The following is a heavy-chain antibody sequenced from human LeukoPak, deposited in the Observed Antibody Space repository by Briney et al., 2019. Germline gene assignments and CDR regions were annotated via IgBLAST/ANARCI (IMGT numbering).Heavy chain of an antibody. CDR3: AKDSIYSGSVHYFDY. V-gene: IGHV3-30*18. D-gene: IGHD5-12*01. CDR2: ISYDGSNK. Sequence: GGSLRLSCAASGFIFSKFWMTWFRQAPGKGLEWVAVISYDGSNKYYADSVKGRFTISRDNSKNTLYLQMNSLRAEDTAVYYCAKDSIYSGSVHYFDYWGQGTLVTVSS. J-gene: IGHJ4*02. CDR1: GFIFSKFW.